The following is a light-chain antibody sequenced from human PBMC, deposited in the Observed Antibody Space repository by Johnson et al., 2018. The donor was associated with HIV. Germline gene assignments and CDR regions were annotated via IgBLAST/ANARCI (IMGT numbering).Light chain of an antibody. V-gene: IGLV1-51*02. J-gene: IGLJ1*01. Sequence: QSVLTQPPSVSAAPGQKVTISCSGSNSNIGNNYVSWYQQLPGTAPKLLIYENNKRPSGIPDRFSGSKSGTSATLGIAGLQAEDEADYYCLSADSSATYVFGTGTKVTVL. CDR2: ENN. CDR3: LSADSSATYV. CDR1: NSNIGNNY.